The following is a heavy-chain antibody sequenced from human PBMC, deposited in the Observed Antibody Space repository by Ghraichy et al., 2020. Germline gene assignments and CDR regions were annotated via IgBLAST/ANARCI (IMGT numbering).Heavy chain of an antibody. Sequence: SETLSLTCAVYGGSFSSYYWSWIRQPPGKGLEWIGEINRSGSTNYNPSLKSRVTISLDTSKNQIFLKLNSVTAADTALYFCARSPRSLISYFDYWGQGTLVTVSS. J-gene: IGHJ4*02. CDR3: ARSPRSLISYFDY. CDR1: GGSFSSYY. CDR2: INRSGST. D-gene: IGHD3-16*01. V-gene: IGHV4-34*01.